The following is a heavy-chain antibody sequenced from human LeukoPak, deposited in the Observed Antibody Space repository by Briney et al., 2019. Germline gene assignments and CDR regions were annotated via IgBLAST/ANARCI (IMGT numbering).Heavy chain of an antibody. J-gene: IGHJ6*03. Sequence: GGSLRLSCVALEFSFETYWMSWVRQAPGKGPEWVANINEDGSEKHYVGSVRGRFTISRDNADNSLHLQMNSLRPEDMAVYYCARGETMDVWGKGTTATVSS. CDR2: INEDGSEK. CDR3: ARGETMDV. CDR1: EFSFETYW. D-gene: IGHD5-24*01. V-gene: IGHV3-7*01.